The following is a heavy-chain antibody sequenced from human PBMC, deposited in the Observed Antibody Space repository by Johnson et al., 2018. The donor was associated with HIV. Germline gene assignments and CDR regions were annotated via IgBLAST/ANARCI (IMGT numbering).Heavy chain of an antibody. D-gene: IGHD6-13*01. CDR3: AKRGSSSLDDAFDI. CDR1: GFTFDDYA. V-gene: IGHV3-9*01. Sequence: VQLVESGGGLVQPGRSLRLSCAASGFTFDDYAMHWVRQAPGKGLEWVSGISWNSGSIGYADSVKGRFTISRDNAKNSLYLQMNSLRAEDTAVYYCAKRGSSSLDDAFDIWGQGTMVTVSS. CDR2: ISWNSGSI. J-gene: IGHJ3*02.